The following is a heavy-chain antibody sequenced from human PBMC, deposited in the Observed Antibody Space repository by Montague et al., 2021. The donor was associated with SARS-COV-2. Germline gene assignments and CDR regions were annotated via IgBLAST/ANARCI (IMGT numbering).Heavy chain of an antibody. J-gene: IGHJ4*02. CDR2: IYYSGST. Sequence: SETLSLTCTVSGGSVSSGGYYWSWIRQPPGKGLEWIGYIYYSGSTNYNPSLKSRVTISLDTSKNQFSLKLTSVTAADTAMYYCARVSLAAAATRSDYWGQGTLVTVSS. D-gene: IGHD6-13*01. CDR3: ARVSLAAAATRSDY. CDR1: GGSVSSGGYY. V-gene: IGHV4-61*08.